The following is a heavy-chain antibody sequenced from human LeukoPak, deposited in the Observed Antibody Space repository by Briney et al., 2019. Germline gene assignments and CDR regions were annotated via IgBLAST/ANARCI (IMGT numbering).Heavy chain of an antibody. J-gene: IGHJ4*02. CDR1: GYTFTSYG. CDR3: ARDVASAPDTYSSSSGLLSY. CDR2: ISAYNGNT. D-gene: IGHD6-13*01. Sequence: ASVKVSCKASGYTFTSYGISWVRQAPGQGLEWMGWISAYNGNTNYAQKLQGRVTMTTDTSTSTAYMELRSLRSDDTAVYYCARDVASAPDTYSSSSGLLSYWGQGTLVIVSS. V-gene: IGHV1-18*01.